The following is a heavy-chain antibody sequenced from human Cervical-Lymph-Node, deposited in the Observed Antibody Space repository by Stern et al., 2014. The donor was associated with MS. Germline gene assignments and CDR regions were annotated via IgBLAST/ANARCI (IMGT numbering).Heavy chain of an antibody. CDR2: IKSKADGGTT. D-gene: IGHD3-10*01. CDR3: TTDLRDRGATTGIGPTGFDH. J-gene: IGHJ4*02. V-gene: IGHV3-15*01. CDR1: GFIFSNAW. Sequence: EVQLVEFGGGLVKPGGSLRLSCAASGFIFSNAWMSWVRQAPGKGLEWVGRIKSKADGGTTDYAAPVKGRFTISRDDSRNTLYLQMNGLRTEDSDVYYCTTDLRDRGATTGIGPTGFDHWGQGTLVTVSS.